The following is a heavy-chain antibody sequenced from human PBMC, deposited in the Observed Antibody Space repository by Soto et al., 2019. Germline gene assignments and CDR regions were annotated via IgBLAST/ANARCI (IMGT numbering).Heavy chain of an antibody. CDR2: IIPIFGTA. Sequence: ASVKVSCKASGGTFSSYAISWVRQAPGQGLEWMGGIIPIFGTANYAQKFQGRVTITADESTSTAYMELSSLRSEDTAVYYCARDLGYSSSWYGGDAFDIWGQGTMVTVSS. D-gene: IGHD6-13*01. CDR1: GGTFSSYA. CDR3: ARDLGYSSSWYGGDAFDI. J-gene: IGHJ3*02. V-gene: IGHV1-69*13.